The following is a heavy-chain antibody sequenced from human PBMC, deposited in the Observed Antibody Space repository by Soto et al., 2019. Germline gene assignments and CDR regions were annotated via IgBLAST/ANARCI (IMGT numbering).Heavy chain of an antibody. CDR2: ISCDGSVT. V-gene: IGHV3-23*01. CDR3: AKVNYDFWSGVGPNFDY. D-gene: IGHD3-3*01. Sequence: GGSLRLSCAASGFTFSSYAMSWVRQAPGKGLEWVSAISCDGSVTSYAASVKGRFTISRDNSKNSLFLQMNSLRTEDTALYYCAKVNYDFWSGVGPNFDYWGQGALVTVSS. J-gene: IGHJ4*02. CDR1: GFTFSSYA.